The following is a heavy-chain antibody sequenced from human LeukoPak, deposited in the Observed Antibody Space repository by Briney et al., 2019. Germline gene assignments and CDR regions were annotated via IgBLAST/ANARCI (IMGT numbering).Heavy chain of an antibody. CDR1: GYTFTGYY. V-gene: IGHV1-2*02. D-gene: IGHD2-21*01. J-gene: IGHJ4*02. CDR2: INPNSGGT. CDR3: ARRSPSLLPSEYYFDY. Sequence: ASVTVSFKASGYTFTGYYIHWMRQAPGQGLEWMGWINPNSGGTNYAQRFQGRVTMTRDTSIRTAYMELSSLRDDDTAVYYCARRSPSLLPSEYYFDYWGQGTLVTVSS.